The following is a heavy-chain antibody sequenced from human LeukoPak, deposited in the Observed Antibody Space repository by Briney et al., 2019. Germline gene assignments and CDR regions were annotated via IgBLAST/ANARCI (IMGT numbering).Heavy chain of an antibody. CDR2: IYPGDSDT. V-gene: IGHV5-51*01. D-gene: IGHD3-22*01. J-gene: IGHJ6*03. Sequence: GESLKISGQGSGYRFTSYWIGWVRQMPGKGLEWMGIIYPGDSDTRYSPSFQGQVPISADKSISTAYLQWSSLKASDTARYYCARITYYYDSSGYYYYYYYMDVWGKGTTVTVSS. CDR3: ARITYYYDSSGYYYYYYYMDV. CDR1: GYRFTSYW.